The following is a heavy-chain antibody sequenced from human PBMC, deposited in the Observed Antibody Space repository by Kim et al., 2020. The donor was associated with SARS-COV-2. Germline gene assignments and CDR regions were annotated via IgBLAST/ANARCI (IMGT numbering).Heavy chain of an antibody. Sequence: GGSLRLSCAASGFTFSNAWMSWVRQAPGKGLEWVGRIKSKSDGGTTEYAAPVKGRFTISRDDSKTTLYLQMNSLKTEDTAVYYCTTVEGVRFLEWSPKRPIDYWGQGTLVTVSS. CDR1: GFTFSNAW. V-gene: IGHV3-15*01. CDR2: IKSKSDGGTT. CDR3: TTVEGVRFLEWSPKRPIDY. J-gene: IGHJ4*02. D-gene: IGHD3-3*01.